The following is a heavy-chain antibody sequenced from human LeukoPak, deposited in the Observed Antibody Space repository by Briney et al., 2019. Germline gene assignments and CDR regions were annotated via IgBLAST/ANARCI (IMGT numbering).Heavy chain of an antibody. CDR3: ARHNTREGWFDP. CDR2: IYYSGST. Sequence: SETLSLTCTVSGGSISSYYWGWIRQPPGKGLEWIGRIYYSGSTYYNPSLKSRVTISVDTSKNQFSLKLSSVTAADTAVYYCARHNTREGWFDPWGQGTLVTVSS. J-gene: IGHJ5*02. CDR1: GGSISSYY. V-gene: IGHV4-39*01.